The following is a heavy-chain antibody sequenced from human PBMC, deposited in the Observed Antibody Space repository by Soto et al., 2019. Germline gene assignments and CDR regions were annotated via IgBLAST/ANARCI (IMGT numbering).Heavy chain of an antibody. CDR3: ARSSGWYLNDAFDI. D-gene: IGHD6-19*01. CDR1: GFTFSSYW. J-gene: IGHJ3*02. Sequence: GGSLRLSCAASGFTFSSYWMSWDRQAPGKGLEWVANIKQDGSEKYYVDSVKGRFTISRDNAKNSLYLQMNSLRAEDTAVYYCARSSGWYLNDAFDIWGQGTMVTVSS. V-gene: IGHV3-7*01. CDR2: IKQDGSEK.